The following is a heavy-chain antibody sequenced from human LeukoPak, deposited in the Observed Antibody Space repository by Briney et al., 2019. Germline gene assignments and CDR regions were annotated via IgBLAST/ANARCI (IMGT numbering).Heavy chain of an antibody. V-gene: IGHV3-11*01. Sequence: GSLRLSCAASGFTFSDYYMSWIRQAPGKGLEWVSYISSSGSTIYYADSVKGRFTISRDNSKNTLYLQMNSLRAEDTAAYYCAKGGAVVLTGFDSWGQGTLVSVSS. CDR3: AKGGAVVLTGFDS. CDR2: ISSSGSTI. D-gene: IGHD3-22*01. J-gene: IGHJ4*02. CDR1: GFTFSDYY.